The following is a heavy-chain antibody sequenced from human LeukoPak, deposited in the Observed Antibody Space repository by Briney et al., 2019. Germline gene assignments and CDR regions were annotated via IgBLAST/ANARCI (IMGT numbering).Heavy chain of an antibody. CDR3: ARDENGQRIAVAGMENY. CDR1: GFTFSSYS. D-gene: IGHD6-19*01. Sequence: GGSLRLSCAASGFTFSSYSMNWVRQAPGKGLEWVSSISNSSSYIYYADSVKGRFTISRDNAKNSLYLQMNSLRAEDTAVYYCARDENGQRIAVAGMENYWGQGTLVTVSS. V-gene: IGHV3-21*01. J-gene: IGHJ4*02. CDR2: ISNSSSYI.